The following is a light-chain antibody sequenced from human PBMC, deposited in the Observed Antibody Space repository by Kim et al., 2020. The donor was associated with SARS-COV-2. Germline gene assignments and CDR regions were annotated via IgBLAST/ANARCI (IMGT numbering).Light chain of an antibody. J-gene: IGKJ4*01. V-gene: IGKV3-15*01. CDR3: QQYNNWPLT. Sequence: VMTQSPATLSVSQGERVTLSCRASQSVRGHLAWYQQKPGQAPRLLIYGASSRATGIPARFSGSGSGTEFTLTISSLQSEDYAVYSCQQYNNWPLTFGGGTKVDIK. CDR1: QSVRGH. CDR2: GAS.